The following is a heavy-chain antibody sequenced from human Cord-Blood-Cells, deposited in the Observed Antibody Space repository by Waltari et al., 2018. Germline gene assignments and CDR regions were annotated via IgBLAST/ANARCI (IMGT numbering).Heavy chain of an antibody. J-gene: IGHJ4*02. CDR2: RNPNSGDT. V-gene: IGHV1-8*01. CDR3: ARGSLFGVVPY. D-gene: IGHD3-3*01. Sequence: QVQLVQSGAEVKKPGASVKVSCKASGYTFPSYDINWVRQANGQGLEWMGWRNPNSGDTVYAQKFQGRVTITRNTSISTAYMERSSLRSEDTAVYDCARGSLFGVVPYWGQGTLVTVSS. CDR1: GYTFPSYD.